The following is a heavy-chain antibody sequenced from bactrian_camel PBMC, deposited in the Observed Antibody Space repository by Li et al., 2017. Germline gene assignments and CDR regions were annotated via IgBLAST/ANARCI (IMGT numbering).Heavy chain of an antibody. CDR3: AAVAEGRTVEGGVSLWTLFESGY. CDR1: GLVYPFWS. Sequence: HVQLVESGGGSVRAGGSLTLSCAASGLVYPFWSMAWFRQAPGKEREGVARIDSRGTTEYVDSVKGRFTVFKGNAVKTLYLQMNSLRPEDTAMYYCAAVAEGRTVEGGVSLWTLFESGYWGQGTQVTVS. J-gene: IGHJ4*01. CDR2: IDSRGTT. D-gene: IGHD3*01. V-gene: IGHV3S53*01.